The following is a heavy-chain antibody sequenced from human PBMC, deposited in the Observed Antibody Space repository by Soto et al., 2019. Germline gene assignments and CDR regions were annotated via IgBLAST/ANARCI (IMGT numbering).Heavy chain of an antibody. CDR1: GFTFSSYG. J-gene: IGHJ6*03. D-gene: IGHD2-8*01. V-gene: IGHV3-33*01. Sequence: QVQLVESGGGVVQPGRSLRLSCAASGFTFSSYGMHWVRQAPGKGLEWVAVIWYDGSNKYYADSVKGRFTISRDNSKNTLYLQMNSLRAEDTAVYYCARAYGGDYYCYMDVWGKGATVTVSS. CDR2: IWYDGSNK. CDR3: ARAYGGDYYCYMDV.